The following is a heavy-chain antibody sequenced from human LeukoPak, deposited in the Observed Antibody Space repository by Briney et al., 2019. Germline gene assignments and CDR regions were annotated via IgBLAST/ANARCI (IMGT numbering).Heavy chain of an antibody. CDR2: ISSSTSTI. CDR1: RFTFSDYY. CDR3: ARLRVVVAATPKYFDY. D-gene: IGHD2-15*01. V-gene: IGHV3-11*04. J-gene: IGHJ4*02. Sequence: PGGSLRLSCAASRFTFSDYYMSWIRQAPGKGLEWISYISSSTSTISYADSVKGRFSISRDNAKDSLYLQMNSLRAEDTAVYYCARLRVVVAATPKYFDYWGQGTLVTVSS.